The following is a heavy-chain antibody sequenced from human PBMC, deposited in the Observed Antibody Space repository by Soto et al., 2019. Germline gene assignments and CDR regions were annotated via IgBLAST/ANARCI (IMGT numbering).Heavy chain of an antibody. CDR2: ISGYNGNR. V-gene: IGHV1-18*01. Sequence: QVQLVQSGAEVKKPGASVKVSCKTSGYSFTTYGITWVRQAPGQGLEWMGWISGYNGNRNYAQNLQGRVTMTTDTPXTXAYMELRSLKSDDTAVYCCARLIWSGGSCFGGDFDYWGQGTLITVSS. D-gene: IGHD2-15*01. CDR1: GYSFTTYG. J-gene: IGHJ4*02. CDR3: ARLIWSGGSCFGGDFDY.